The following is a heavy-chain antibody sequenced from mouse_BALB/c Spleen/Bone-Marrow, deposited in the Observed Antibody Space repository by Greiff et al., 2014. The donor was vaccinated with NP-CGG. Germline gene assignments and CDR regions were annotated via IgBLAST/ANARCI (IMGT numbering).Heavy chain of an antibody. CDR2: IWAGGST. J-gene: IGHJ3*01. Sequence: ESGPGLVAPSQSLSITCTVSGFSLTSYGVHWVRQPPGKGLEWLGVIWAGGSTNYNSAIMYRLSISKDNSKSQVFLKMNSLQTDDTAMYYCVSPSYYEYPRFAYWGQGTLVTVSA. D-gene: IGHD2-4*01. V-gene: IGHV2-9*02. CDR3: VSPSYYEYPRFAY. CDR1: GFSLTSYG.